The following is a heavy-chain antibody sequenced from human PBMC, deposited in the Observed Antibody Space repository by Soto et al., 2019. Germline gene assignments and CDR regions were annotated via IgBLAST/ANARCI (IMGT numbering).Heavy chain of an antibody. CDR3: ARSGDNYNVLDY. CDR2: SSNSGTFT. D-gene: IGHD3-10*02. Sequence: GGSLRLSCAASGFSISDHYMSWIRQAPGKGLEWVSYSSNSGTFTKYADSVKGRFSISRDNAKDSLYLEINSLRGEDTAIYYCARSGDNYNVLDYWGQGTPVTVSS. CDR1: GFSISDHY. V-gene: IGHV3-11*03. J-gene: IGHJ4*02.